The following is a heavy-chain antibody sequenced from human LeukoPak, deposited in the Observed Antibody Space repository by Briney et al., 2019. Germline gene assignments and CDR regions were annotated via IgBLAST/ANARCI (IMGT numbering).Heavy chain of an antibody. J-gene: IGHJ6*04. CDR3: AELGITMIGGV. CDR1: GFTVSNNY. V-gene: IGHV3-66*01. CDR2: IYSGGYT. D-gene: IGHD3-10*02. Sequence: PGGSLRLSCVASGFTVSNNYMSWVRQAPGKGLEWVSVIYSGGYTYYADSVKGRFTISRDNAKNSLYLQMNSLRAEDTAVYYCAELGITMIGGVWGKGTTVTISS.